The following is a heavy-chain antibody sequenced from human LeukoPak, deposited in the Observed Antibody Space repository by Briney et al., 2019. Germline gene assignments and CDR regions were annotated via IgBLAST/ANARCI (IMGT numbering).Heavy chain of an antibody. J-gene: IGHJ5*02. V-gene: IGHV3-30-3*01. Sequence: PGGSLRLSCAASGFTFSSYAMHWVRQAPGKGLEWVTLISYDGSNKYYSDSVKGRFTISRDNSMHTPYLQMNSLRPEDTAVYYCARDDTGYGLFDPWGQGTLVTVSS. CDR1: GFTFSSYA. CDR2: ISYDGSNK. CDR3: ARDDTGYGLFDP. D-gene: IGHD5-12*01.